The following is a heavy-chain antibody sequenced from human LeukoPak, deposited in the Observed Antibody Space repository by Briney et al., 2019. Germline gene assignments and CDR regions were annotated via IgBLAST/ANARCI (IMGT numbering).Heavy chain of an antibody. Sequence: SETLSLTCTVSGGSISSYYWSWIRQPPGKGLEWIGYIYYSGSTNYNPSLKSRVTISVDTSKNQFPLKLSSVTAADTAVYYCAGGDFWSGYYVRWFDPWGQGTLVTVSS. V-gene: IGHV4-59*01. CDR1: GGSISSYY. CDR3: AGGDFWSGYYVRWFDP. CDR2: IYYSGST. J-gene: IGHJ5*02. D-gene: IGHD3-3*01.